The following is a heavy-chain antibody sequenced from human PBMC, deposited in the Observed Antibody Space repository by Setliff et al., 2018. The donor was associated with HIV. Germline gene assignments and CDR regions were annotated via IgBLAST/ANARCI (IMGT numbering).Heavy chain of an antibody. CDR3: ARHITGGLAAPVWFDP. V-gene: IGHV4-59*08. D-gene: IGHD6-13*01. Sequence: PSETLSLTCTVSGVSITSHYWNWIRQSPGKGLEWIGFGHHSGHTRQNPSLASRVTISLDTSQNHFSLKLTSVTAADTAVYYCARHITGGLAAPVWFDPWGQGTLVTVSS. CDR1: GVSITSHY. CDR2: GHHSGHT. J-gene: IGHJ5*02.